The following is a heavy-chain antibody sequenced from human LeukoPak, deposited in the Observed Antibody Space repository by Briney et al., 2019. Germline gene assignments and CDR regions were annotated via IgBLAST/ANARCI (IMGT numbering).Heavy chain of an antibody. Sequence: GGSLRLSCAASGFTFSTYNMNWVRQAPGKGLEWVSSISSSSTYIYYAGSMKGRFTISRDNAKNSLYLQMNSLRAEDTAVYYCARAFCGGDTCYSIGYWGQGTLVTVSS. V-gene: IGHV3-21*01. CDR2: ISSSSTYI. D-gene: IGHD2-15*01. J-gene: IGHJ4*02. CDR3: ARAFCGGDTCYSIGY. CDR1: GFTFSTYN.